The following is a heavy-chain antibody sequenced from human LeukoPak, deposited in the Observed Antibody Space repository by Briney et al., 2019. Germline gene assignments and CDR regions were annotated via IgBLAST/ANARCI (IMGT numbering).Heavy chain of an antibody. CDR2: ISSSGSNT. J-gene: IGHJ4*02. CDR1: GFIFSDYY. Sequence: GGSLRLSCAASGFIFSDYYMNWIRQAPGKGLEWVSYISSSGSNTYYADSVKGRSTISRDNAKNLLYLQMSSLSAEDTAVYYCARSGASCYLGCGFDYCGQGTLVTVSS. CDR3: ARSGASCYLGCGFDY. V-gene: IGHV3-11*04. D-gene: IGHD2-15*01.